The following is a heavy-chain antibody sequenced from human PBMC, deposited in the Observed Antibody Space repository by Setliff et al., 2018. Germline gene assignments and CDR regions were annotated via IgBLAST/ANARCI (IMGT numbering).Heavy chain of an antibody. Sequence: SETLSLTCAVSGGSISSGSYYWSWIRQPAGKGLEWVGRLHTSGSTNYNPSLKSRVTISVDTSKNQISLKLSSVSAAGTAVYYCAREFVVISFVKNIHHHYGMDVWGQGTTVTVSS. D-gene: IGHD2-21*01. V-gene: IGHV4-61*02. CDR1: GGSISSGSYY. CDR2: LHTSGST. CDR3: AREFVVISFVKNIHHHYGMDV. J-gene: IGHJ6*02.